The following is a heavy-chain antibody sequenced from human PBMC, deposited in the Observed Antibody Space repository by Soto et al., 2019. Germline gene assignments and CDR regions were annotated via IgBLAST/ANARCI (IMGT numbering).Heavy chain of an antibody. CDR3: ATAIGYYYGMDV. Sequence: GASVKVSCKASGYTFTGYYMHWVRQAPGQGLEWMGWIKPNSGGTNYAQKFQGWVTMTRDTSISTAYMELSRLRSDDTAVYYCATAIGYYYGMDVWGQGTTVTVSS. J-gene: IGHJ6*02. D-gene: IGHD2-21*01. V-gene: IGHV1-2*04. CDR1: GYTFTGYY. CDR2: IKPNSGGT.